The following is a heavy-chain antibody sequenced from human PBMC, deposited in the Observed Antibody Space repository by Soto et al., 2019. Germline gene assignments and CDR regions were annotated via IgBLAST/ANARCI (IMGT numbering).Heavy chain of an antibody. CDR2: IYKSAST. D-gene: IGHD7-27*01. CDR3: ARGRYCLTGRCFPNWFDS. J-gene: IGHJ5*01. CDR1: GDSISNLDYF. V-gene: IGHV4-30-4*01. Sequence: ASETLSLTCSVSGDSISNLDYFWAWIRQPPGQALEYIGYIYKSASTYYNPSFESRVAISVDTSKSQFSLNVTSVTAADTAVYFCARGRYCLTGRCFPNWFDSWGQGALVTVSS.